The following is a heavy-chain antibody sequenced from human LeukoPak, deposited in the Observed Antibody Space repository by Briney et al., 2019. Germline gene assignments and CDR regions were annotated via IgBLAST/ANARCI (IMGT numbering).Heavy chain of an antibody. V-gene: IGHV4-34*01. D-gene: IGHD3-22*01. CDR2: INHSGST. CDR1: GGSISCYY. CDR3: ARGRKYYYDSSGYYDY. Sequence: SETLSLTCTVSGGSISCYYWSWIRQPPGKGLEWIGEINHSGSTNYNPSLKSRVTISVDTSKNQFSLKLSSVTAADTAVYYCARGRKYYYDSSGYYDYWGQGTLVTVSS. J-gene: IGHJ4*02.